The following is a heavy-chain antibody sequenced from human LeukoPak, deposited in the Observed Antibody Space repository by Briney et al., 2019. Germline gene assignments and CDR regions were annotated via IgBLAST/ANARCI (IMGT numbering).Heavy chain of an antibody. CDR3: ARGYCSGGSCYSRRYYYYMDV. D-gene: IGHD2-15*01. Sequence: PSETLSLTCAVYGGSFSGYYWSWIRQPPGKGLEWIGEINHSGSTNYNPSLKSRVTISVDTSMNQFSLKLSSVTAADTAVYYCARGYCSGGSCYSRRYYYYMDVWGKGTTVTVSS. CDR2: INHSGST. V-gene: IGHV4-34*01. J-gene: IGHJ6*03. CDR1: GGSFSGYY.